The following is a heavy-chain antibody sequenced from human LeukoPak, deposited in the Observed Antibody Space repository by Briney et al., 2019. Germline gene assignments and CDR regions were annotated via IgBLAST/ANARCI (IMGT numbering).Heavy chain of an antibody. CDR3: ARGLLWFGAFPEYYFDY. CDR1: GGSLSGYY. V-gene: IGHV4-34*01. J-gene: IGHJ4*02. Sequence: SETLSLTCAVYGGSLSGYYWSWIRQPPGKGLEWIGEINHSGSTNDNPSLKSRVTISVDTSKNQFSLKLSSVTAADTAVYYCARGLLWFGAFPEYYFDYWGQGTLVTVSS. D-gene: IGHD3-10*01. CDR2: INHSGST.